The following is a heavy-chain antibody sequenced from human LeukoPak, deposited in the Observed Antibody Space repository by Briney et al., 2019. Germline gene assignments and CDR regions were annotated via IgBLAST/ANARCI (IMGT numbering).Heavy chain of an antibody. CDR1: GFTFGDYA. J-gene: IGHJ6*02. V-gene: IGHV3-49*04. Sequence: GGSLRLSCTASGFTFGDYAMSWVRQAPGMGPEWVGFIRSKAYGGTTEYAASVKGRFTISRDDSKSIAYLQMNSLRTEDTAVYYCTRDLFPTYTNYYYNMDVWGQGTTVTVSS. CDR3: TRDLFPTYTNYYYNMDV. CDR2: IRSKAYGGTT. D-gene: IGHD2/OR15-2a*01.